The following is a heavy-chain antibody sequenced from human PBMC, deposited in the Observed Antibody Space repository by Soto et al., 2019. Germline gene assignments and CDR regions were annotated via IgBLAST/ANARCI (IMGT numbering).Heavy chain of an antibody. CDR1: GFTFNNFG. Sequence: QLVESGEGLVQPGRSLRLSCAASGFTFNNFGIHWVRQAPGKGLEWVAIIWYEGENKYYSDNVKGRFIISRDNSKSTVLLEMNSLRADDTAVYFCARESPTLYAMDVWGQGTTVIVSS. D-gene: IGHD2-8*01. J-gene: IGHJ6*02. V-gene: IGHV3-33*01. CDR3: ARESPTLYAMDV. CDR2: IWYEGENK.